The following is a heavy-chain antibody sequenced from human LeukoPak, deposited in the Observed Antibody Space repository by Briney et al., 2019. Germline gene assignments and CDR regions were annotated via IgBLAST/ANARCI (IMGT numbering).Heavy chain of an antibody. J-gene: IGHJ5*02. Sequence: ASVKVSYKVSGYTFTDYYMHWVQQAPGKGLEWMGLVDPEDGETIYAEKFQGRVTITADTSTDTAYMELSSLRSEDTAVYYCTSGAARNWFDPWGQGTLVTVSS. CDR2: VDPEDGET. D-gene: IGHD6-6*01. CDR3: TSGAARNWFDP. V-gene: IGHV1-69-2*01. CDR1: GYTFTDYY.